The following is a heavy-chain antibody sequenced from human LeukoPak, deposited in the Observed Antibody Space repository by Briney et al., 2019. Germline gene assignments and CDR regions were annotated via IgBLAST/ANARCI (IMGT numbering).Heavy chain of an antibody. CDR3: AIQVGTPYYYYYGMDV. D-gene: IGHD2-21*02. CDR1: GYTFTSYD. CDR2: MNPNSGNT. J-gene: IGHJ6*02. V-gene: IGHV1-8*01. Sequence: ASVKVSCKASGYTFTSYDINWVRQATGQGLEWKGWMNPNSGNTGYAQKFQGRVTMTRNTSISTAYMELSSLRFEDTAVYYCAIQVGTPYYYYYGMDVWGQGTTVTVSS.